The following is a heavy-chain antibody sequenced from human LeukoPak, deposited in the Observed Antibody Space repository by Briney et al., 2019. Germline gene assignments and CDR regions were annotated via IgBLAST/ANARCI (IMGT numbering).Heavy chain of an antibody. CDR2: IIPIFGTA. Sequence: ASVKVSCKASGGTFSCYAISWVRQAPGQGLEWMGGIIPIFGTANYAQKFQGRVTITTDESTSTAYMELSSLRSEDTAVYYCARGQSCSSTSCYGVEGAFDIWGQGTMVTVSS. V-gene: IGHV1-69*05. D-gene: IGHD2-2*01. CDR1: GGTFSCYA. CDR3: ARGQSCSSTSCYGVEGAFDI. J-gene: IGHJ3*02.